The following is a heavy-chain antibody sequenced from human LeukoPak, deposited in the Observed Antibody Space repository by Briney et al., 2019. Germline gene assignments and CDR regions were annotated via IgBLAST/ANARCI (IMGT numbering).Heavy chain of an antibody. J-gene: IGHJ3*02. CDR3: ARDGDYYDSRGDAFDI. Sequence: GGSLRLSCAASGFTFSSYSMNWVRQAPGKGLEWVSSISSSSSYIYYADSLKGRFTISRDNAKSSLYLQMNSLRAEDTAVYYCARDGDYYDSRGDAFDIWGQGAMVTVAS. CDR1: GFTFSSYS. CDR2: ISSSSSYI. V-gene: IGHV3-21*01. D-gene: IGHD3-22*01.